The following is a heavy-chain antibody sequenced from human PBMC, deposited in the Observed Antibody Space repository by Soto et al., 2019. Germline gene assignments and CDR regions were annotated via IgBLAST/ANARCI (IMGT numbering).Heavy chain of an antibody. CDR2: ISSSSSYI. J-gene: IGHJ4*02. D-gene: IGHD7-27*01. CDR3: ARVGEDGDLSDY. CDR1: GFTFSSYS. Sequence: EVQLVESGGGLVKPGGSLRLSCAASGFTFSSYSMNWVRQAPGKGLEWVSSISSSSSYIYYADSVKGRFTISGDNAKNSLYLQMNSLRAEDTAVYYCARVGEDGDLSDYWGQGTLVTVSS. V-gene: IGHV3-21*01.